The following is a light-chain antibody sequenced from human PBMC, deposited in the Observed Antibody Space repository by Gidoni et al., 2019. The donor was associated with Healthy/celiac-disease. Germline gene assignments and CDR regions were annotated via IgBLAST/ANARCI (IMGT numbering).Light chain of an antibody. CDR3: QSYDSSNPWV. Sequence: NFMLTQPHSVSESPGKTVTISCTRSRGSIASNYVQWYQQRPGSSPTTVIYEYNQSPSGVPDRFSGSIDSSSNSASLTISGLKTEDEAYYYCQSYDSSNPWVFGGGTKLTVL. CDR1: RGSIASNY. CDR2: EYN. J-gene: IGLJ3*02. V-gene: IGLV6-57*01.